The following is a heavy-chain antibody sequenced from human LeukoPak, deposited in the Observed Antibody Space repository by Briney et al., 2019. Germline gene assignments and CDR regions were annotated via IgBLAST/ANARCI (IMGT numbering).Heavy chain of an antibody. J-gene: IGHJ4*02. CDR3: ARGPNYDYVWGSYRYTPRYFDY. D-gene: IGHD3-16*02. CDR2: INHSGST. V-gene: IGHV4-34*01. CDR1: GGSFSGYY. Sequence: SETLSLTCAVYGGSFSGYYWSWIRQPPGKGLEWIGEINHSGSTNYNPSLKSRVTISVDTSKNQFSLKLSSVTAADTAVYYCARGPNYDYVWGSYRYTPRYFDYWGQGTLVIVSS.